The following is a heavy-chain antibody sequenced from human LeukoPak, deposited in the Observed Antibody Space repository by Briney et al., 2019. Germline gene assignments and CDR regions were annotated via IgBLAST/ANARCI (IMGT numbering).Heavy chain of an antibody. CDR3: ARGQRQWLMVLDY. J-gene: IGHJ4*02. CDR2: ISSSSSTI. Sequence: PGGSLRLSCAASGFTFSSYSMNWVRQAPGKGLEWVSYISSSSSTIYYADSVKGRFTISRDNAKNSLYLQMNSLRAEDTAVYYCARGQRQWLMVLDYWGQGTLVTVSS. CDR1: GFTFSSYS. D-gene: IGHD6-19*01. V-gene: IGHV3-48*01.